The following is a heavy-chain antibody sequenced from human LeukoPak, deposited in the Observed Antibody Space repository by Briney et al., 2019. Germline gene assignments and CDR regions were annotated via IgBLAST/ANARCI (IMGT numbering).Heavy chain of an antibody. V-gene: IGHV3-30*03. CDR1: GFTFSSYD. D-gene: IGHD2-15*01. CDR3: GRPYCSGGSCHDTPFDY. Sequence: GGSQRLSCATSGFTFSSYDMHWARQAPGKGLEWVAVISYDGSNKYYADSVKGRFTISRDNSKNTLYLQMNSLRAEDTAVYYCGRPYCSGGSCHDTPFDYWGQGTLVTVSS. J-gene: IGHJ4*02. CDR2: ISYDGSNK.